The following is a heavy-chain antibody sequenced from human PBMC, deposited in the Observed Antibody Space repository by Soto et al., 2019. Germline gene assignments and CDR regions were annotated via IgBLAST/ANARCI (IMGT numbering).Heavy chain of an antibody. V-gene: IGHV5-10-1*01. D-gene: IGHD1-26*01. Sequence: GESLKISCTGSGYSFTSYWISWVRQMPGKGLEWMGRIDPSDSYTNYSPSFQGHVTISADKSISTAYLQWSSLKASDTAMYFCARSLDSGSYYYYYCMDVWGQGTTVTVSS. CDR2: IDPSDSYT. J-gene: IGHJ6*02. CDR3: ARSLDSGSYYYYYCMDV. CDR1: GYSFTSYW.